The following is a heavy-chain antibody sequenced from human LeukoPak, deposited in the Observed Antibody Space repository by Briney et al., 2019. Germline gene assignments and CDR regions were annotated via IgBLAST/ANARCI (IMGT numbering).Heavy chain of an antibody. CDR2: IYYSGST. V-gene: IGHV4-39*01. D-gene: IGHD5-18*01. J-gene: IGHJ5*02. Sequence: SETLSLTCTVSGGSISSSSYYWGWIRQPPGKGLEWIGSIYYSGSTYYNPSLKSGVTISVDTSKNQFSLKLSSVTAADTAVYYCARRRIQLGRNRDNWFDPWGQGTLVTVSS. CDR3: ARRRIQLGRNRDNWFDP. CDR1: GGSISSSSYY.